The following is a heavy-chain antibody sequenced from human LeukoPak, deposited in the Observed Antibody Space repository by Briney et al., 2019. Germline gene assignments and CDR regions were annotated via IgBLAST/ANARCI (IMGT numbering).Heavy chain of an antibody. CDR3: AKDGIAVAGSGNGMDV. J-gene: IGHJ6*04. D-gene: IGHD6-19*01. V-gene: IGHV3-30*18. CDR1: GFTFSSYG. CDR2: ISYDGSNK. Sequence: PGRSLRLSCAASGFTFSSYGMHRVRQAPGKGLEWVAVISYDGSNKYYADSVKGRFTISRDNSKNTLYLQMNSLRAEDTAVYYCAKDGIAVAGSGNGMDVWGKGTTVTVSS.